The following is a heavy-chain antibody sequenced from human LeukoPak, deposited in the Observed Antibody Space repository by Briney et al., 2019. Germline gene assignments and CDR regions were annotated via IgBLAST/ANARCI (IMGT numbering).Heavy chain of an antibody. CDR3: TRSVVTTADFDY. Sequence: SGGSLRLSCAASGFIFSSYPMHWVRQAPGLGLQWVAVMSHDGSNKFYEDSVKGRFTISRDNSKSTLYLHLNIPRPEDTVMYYCTRSVVTTADFDYWGQGTLVTVSS. D-gene: IGHD2-21*02. J-gene: IGHJ4*02. CDR2: MSHDGSNK. CDR1: GFIFSSYP. V-gene: IGHV3-30*01.